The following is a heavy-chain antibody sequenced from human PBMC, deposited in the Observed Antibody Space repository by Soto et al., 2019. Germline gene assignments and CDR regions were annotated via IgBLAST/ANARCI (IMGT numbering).Heavy chain of an antibody. D-gene: IGHD2-15*01. CDR2: INPSGGST. V-gene: IGHV1-46*03. CDR3: ARDGDIVVVVAATGPYYYYMDV. J-gene: IGHJ6*03. CDR1: GYTFTSYY. Sequence: ASVKVSCKASGYTFTSYYMHWERQAPGQGLEWMGIINPSGGSTSYAQKFQGRVTMTRDTSTSTVYMELSSLRSEDTAVYYCARDGDIVVVVAATGPYYYYMDVWGKGTTVTVSS.